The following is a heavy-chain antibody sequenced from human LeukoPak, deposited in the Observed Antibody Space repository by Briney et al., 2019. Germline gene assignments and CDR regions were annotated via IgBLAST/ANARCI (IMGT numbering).Heavy chain of an antibody. J-gene: IGHJ4*02. Sequence: GGSLRLSCAASGFTFSSYWMHWVRQAPGKGLVWVSRINSDGSSTSYADSVKGRFTISRDNSKNTVYLQMNSLRADDTAVYYCVKSRRVGANQRGLFDYWGQGTLVTVSP. V-gene: IGHV3-74*01. CDR1: GFTFSSYW. CDR3: VKSRRVGANQRGLFDY. CDR2: INSDGSST. D-gene: IGHD1-26*01.